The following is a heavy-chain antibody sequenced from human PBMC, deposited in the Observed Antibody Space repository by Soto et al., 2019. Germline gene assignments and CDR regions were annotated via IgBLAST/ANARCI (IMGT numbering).Heavy chain of an antibody. CDR3: AKGGRQWLVTSDFNY. Sequence: VQLVESGGGVVQPGRSLRLSCAASGFTFSDYAMHWVRQAPGKGLEWVAVVAHDGRNTHYADSVRGRFTISRDSSKNTVSLEMTSLRAEDTAVYYCAKGGRQWLVTSDFNYWGQGALVTVSS. CDR1: GFTFSDYA. V-gene: IGHV3-30*18. D-gene: IGHD6-19*01. CDR2: VAHDGRNT. J-gene: IGHJ4*02.